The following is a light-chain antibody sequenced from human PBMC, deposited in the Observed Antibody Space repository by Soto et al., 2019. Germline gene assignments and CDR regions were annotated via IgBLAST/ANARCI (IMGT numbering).Light chain of an antibody. V-gene: IGKV2-30*02. CDR2: LVS. CDR1: QSLVHSDGNTY. J-gene: IGKJ1*01. CDR3: LQGTLWPWT. Sequence: DVVLTQSPLSLPVTLGQPASISCRSSQSLVHSDGNTYLIWLQQRPGQSPRRLIYLVSSRDSGVPDRFSGSGSGTDFTLKISRVEAEDVGVYYCLQGTLWPWTFGQGTKVDIK.